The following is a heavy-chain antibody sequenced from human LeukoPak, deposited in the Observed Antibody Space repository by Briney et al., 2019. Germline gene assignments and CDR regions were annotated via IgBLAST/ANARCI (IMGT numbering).Heavy chain of an antibody. Sequence: PGGSLRLSCAASGFTFSSYAMSWVRQAPGKGLEWVSTISGSGTNTLYADSVKGRFTISRDNSKNTLYLQMSSLRAEDTAVYYCAKGGDGSYYSRADCWGQGTLVTVSS. J-gene: IGHJ4*02. V-gene: IGHV3-23*01. CDR2: ISGSGTNT. D-gene: IGHD2-15*01. CDR3: AKGGDGSYYSRADC. CDR1: GFTFSSYA.